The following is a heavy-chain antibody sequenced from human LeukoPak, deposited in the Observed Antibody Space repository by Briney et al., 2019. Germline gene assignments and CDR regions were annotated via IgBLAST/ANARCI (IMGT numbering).Heavy chain of an antibody. V-gene: IGHV4-38-2*01. CDR1: GFTFSSYA. J-gene: IGHJ4*02. D-gene: IGHD1-26*01. CDR3: ATEWELFNY. Sequence: GSLRLSCAASGFTFSSYAMSWVRQAPGKGLEWIGSIYYSGSTYYNPSLKSRVTISVDTSKNQFSLKLSSVTAADTAVYYCATEWELFNYWGQGTLVTVSS. CDR2: IYYSGST.